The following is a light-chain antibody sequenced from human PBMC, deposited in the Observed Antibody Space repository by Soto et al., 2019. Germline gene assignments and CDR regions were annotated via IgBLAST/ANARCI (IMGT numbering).Light chain of an antibody. CDR1: QSVSSTY. V-gene: IGKV3-20*01. Sequence: EIVLTQSPGTLSLSPGERATLSCRASQSVSSTYLAWYQQKPGQAPRLLIYGASSRATGIPDRFSGSGSGTDFTLTISRLEAEDVAVYYCQQYYSTPGRTFGQGTKVEIK. CDR2: GAS. CDR3: QQYYSTPGRT. J-gene: IGKJ1*01.